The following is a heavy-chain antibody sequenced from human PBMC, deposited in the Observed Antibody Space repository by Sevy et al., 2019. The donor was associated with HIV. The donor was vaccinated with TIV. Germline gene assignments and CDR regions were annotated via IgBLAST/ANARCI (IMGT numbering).Heavy chain of an antibody. CDR2: ISGSTSTI. CDR1: GFTFGTYS. Sequence: GGSLRLSCAASGFTFGTYSMNWVRQAPGKGLECVSYISGSTSTIYYADSVKGRFTITRENANNSLFLQLNSMRDEDTADYYWARWDKNRGGSSFDYWGQGTLVTVSS. D-gene: IGHD1-26*01. J-gene: IGHJ4*02. CDR3: ARWDKNRGGSSFDY. V-gene: IGHV3-48*02.